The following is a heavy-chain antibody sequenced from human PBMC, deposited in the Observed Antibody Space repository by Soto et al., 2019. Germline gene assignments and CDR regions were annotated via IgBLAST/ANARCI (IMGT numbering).Heavy chain of an antibody. V-gene: IGHV3-23*01. D-gene: IGHD5-18*01. CDR2: ISGSGGST. CDR3: AHTSYVDTATYGMDV. CDR1: GFTCTSYG. Sequence: PAGSRRLSWAASGFTCTSYGVSWVLQAPWKGLEWVSAISGSGGSTYYADSVKGRFTISRDNSKNTLYLQMNSLSAEDKALYYCAHTSYVDTATYGMDVWGQGTTLPVSS. J-gene: IGHJ6*01.